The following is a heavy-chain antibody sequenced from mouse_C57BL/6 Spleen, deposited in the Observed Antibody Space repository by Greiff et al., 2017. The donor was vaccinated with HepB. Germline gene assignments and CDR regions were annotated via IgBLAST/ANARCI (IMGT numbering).Heavy chain of an antibody. CDR2: IDPETGGT. V-gene: IGHV1-15*01. CDR1: GYTFTDYE. Sequence: VQLQQSGAELVRPGASVTLSCKASGYTFTDYEMHWVKQTPVHGLEWIGAIDPETGGTAYNQKFKGKAILTADKSSSTAYMELRSLTSEDSAVYYCTRGGQLRLQYWGQGTLVTVSA. D-gene: IGHD3-2*02. CDR3: TRGGQLRLQY. J-gene: IGHJ3*01.